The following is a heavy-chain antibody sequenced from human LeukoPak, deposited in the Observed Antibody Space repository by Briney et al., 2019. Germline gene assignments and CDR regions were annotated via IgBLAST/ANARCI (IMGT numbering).Heavy chain of an antibody. V-gene: IGHV3-9*01. D-gene: IGHD2-15*01. CDR1: GFTFDDYA. CDR2: ISWNSGSI. Sequence: PGRSLRLSCAASGFTFDDYAMHWVRQAPGKGLEWVSGISWNSGSIGYADSVKGRFTISRENAKNSLYLQMNSLRAEDTALYYCAKGYLTRDIMWGFDYWGQGTLVTVSS. J-gene: IGHJ4*02. CDR3: AKGYLTRDIMWGFDY.